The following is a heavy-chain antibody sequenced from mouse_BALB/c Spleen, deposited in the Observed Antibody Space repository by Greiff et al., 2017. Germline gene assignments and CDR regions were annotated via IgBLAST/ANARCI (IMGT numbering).Heavy chain of an antibody. CDR1: GYTFTSYY. J-gene: IGHJ1*01. CDR3: TRSYGYDGYFDV. D-gene: IGHD2-2*01. V-gene: IGHV1S81*02. Sequence: VQLQQPGAELVKPGASVKLSCKASGYTFTSYYMYWVKQRPGQGLEWIGGINPSNGGTNFNEKFKSKATLTVDKSSSTAYMQLSSLTSEDSAVYYCTRSYGYDGYFDVWGAGTTVTVSS. CDR2: INPSNGGT.